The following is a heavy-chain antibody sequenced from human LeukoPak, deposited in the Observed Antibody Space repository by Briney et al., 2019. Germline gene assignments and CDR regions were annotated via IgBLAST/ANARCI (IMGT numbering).Heavy chain of an antibody. CDR2: IGGTDGTT. V-gene: IGHV3-23*01. J-gene: IGHJ4*02. CDR3: TKHIDGAGSYYIDF. CDR1: GFTFRNYV. Sequence: GGSLRLSCAASGFTFRNYVVNWVRQAPGKGLEWVSAIGGTDGTTFYAAFVKGRFTISRDNSRNTLYLQMNSLRAEDTAVYYCTKHIDGAGSYYIDFWGRGTVVTVSS. D-gene: IGHD3-10*01.